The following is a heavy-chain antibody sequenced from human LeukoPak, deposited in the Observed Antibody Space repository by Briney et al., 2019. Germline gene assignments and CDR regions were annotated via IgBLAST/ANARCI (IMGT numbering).Heavy chain of an antibody. CDR2: IRYDGSNK. CDR1: GFTFSSYG. J-gene: IGHJ4*02. CDR3: ARRAKDGYCSSTSCLFDY. Sequence: GGSLRLSCAASGFTFSSYGMHWVRQAPGKGLEWVAFIRYDGSNKYYADSVKGRFTISRDNSKNTLYLQMNSLRAEDTAEYYCARRAKDGYCSSTSCLFDYWGQGTLVTVSS. D-gene: IGHD2-2*03. V-gene: IGHV3-30*02.